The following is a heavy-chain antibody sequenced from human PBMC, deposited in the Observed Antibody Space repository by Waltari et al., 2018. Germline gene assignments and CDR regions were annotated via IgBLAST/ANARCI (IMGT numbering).Heavy chain of an antibody. CDR3: ARLVGGKARGRYYYMDV. J-gene: IGHJ6*03. CDR1: GGSISSYY. Sequence: QVQLQESGPGLVKPSETLSLTCTVSGGSISSYYWSWIRQPPGKGLEWIGYIYYSGSTNYNPSLKSRVTISVDTSKNQFSLKLSSVTAADTAVYYWARLVGGKARGRYYYMDVWGKGTTVTVSS. CDR2: IYYSGST. V-gene: IGHV4-59*01. D-gene: IGHD1-26*01.